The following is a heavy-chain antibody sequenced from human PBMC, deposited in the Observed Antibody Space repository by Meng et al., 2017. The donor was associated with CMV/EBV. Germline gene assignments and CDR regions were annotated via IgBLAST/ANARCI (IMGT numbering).Heavy chain of an antibody. D-gene: IGHD4-23*01. CDR3: ARDPSLRWIDY. Sequence: LQLRESGPGLVKPSEPLSLTCTVSGGSISSSSYYWGWIRQPPGKGLEWIGSIYYSGSTYYNPSLKSRVTISVDTSKNQFSLKLSSVTAADTAVYYCARDPSLRWIDYWGQGTLVTVSS. CDR2: IYYSGST. V-gene: IGHV4-39*07. J-gene: IGHJ4*02. CDR1: GGSISSSSYY.